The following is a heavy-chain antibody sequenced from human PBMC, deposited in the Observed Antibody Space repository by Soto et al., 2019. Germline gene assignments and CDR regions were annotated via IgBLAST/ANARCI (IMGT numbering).Heavy chain of an antibody. CDR3: ARRGSGSYYDD. V-gene: IGHV3-23*01. D-gene: IGHD1-26*01. CDR2: ISGSGGST. Sequence: EVQLLESGGGLVQPGGSLRLSCAASGFTFSSYAMRWVRQAPGKGLEWVSAISGSGGSTYYADSVKGRFTISRDNSKITLYLQMNSLRAEDTAVYYCARRGSGSYYDDWGQGTLVTVSS. CDR1: GFTFSSYA. J-gene: IGHJ4*02.